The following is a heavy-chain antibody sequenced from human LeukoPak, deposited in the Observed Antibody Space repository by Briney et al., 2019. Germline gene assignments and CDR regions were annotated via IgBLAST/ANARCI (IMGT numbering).Heavy chain of an antibody. J-gene: IGHJ4*02. D-gene: IGHD1-1*01. CDR2: VYLGDSVI. CDR3: ARPSNGGTTRFDY. V-gene: IGHV5-51*01. Sequence: GESLKISCKGSGYSFTSYWIGWVRQMTGEGLDWMGIVYLGDSVIRYSPSFQGQVTISAAKSISTAYLQWSSLKASDTAMYYCARPSNGGTTRFDYWGQGTLVTVSS. CDR1: GYSFTSYW.